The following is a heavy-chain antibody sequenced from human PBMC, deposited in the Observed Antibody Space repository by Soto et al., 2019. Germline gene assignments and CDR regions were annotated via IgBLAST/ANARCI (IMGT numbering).Heavy chain of an antibody. Sequence: GGSLRLSCAASKLTFSYYGMHWVRQAPGKGLEWVAAISNDGKNMSHADSVKGRFTISRDNSKNTLFLQMNSLRIEDTAVYFCVKGPFRVVHFDNWGQGTLVTVSS. V-gene: IGHV3-30*18. CDR2: ISNDGKNM. CDR1: KLTFSYYG. CDR3: VKGPFRVVHFDN. D-gene: IGHD3-3*01. J-gene: IGHJ4*02.